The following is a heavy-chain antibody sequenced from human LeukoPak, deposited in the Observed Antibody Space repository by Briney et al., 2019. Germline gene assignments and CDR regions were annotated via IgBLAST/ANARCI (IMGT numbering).Heavy chain of an antibody. V-gene: IGHV3-21*04. Sequence: GGSLRLSCAASGFTFSSYSMNWVRQAPGKGLEWVSSISSSSSYIYYADSVRGRFTISRDNSKNTLFLQMDSLRAEDTALYFCAKGSSGYFFDHWGQGSLVTVSS. CDR1: GFTFSSYS. CDR3: AKGSSGYFFDH. J-gene: IGHJ4*02. D-gene: IGHD3-22*01. CDR2: ISSSSSYI.